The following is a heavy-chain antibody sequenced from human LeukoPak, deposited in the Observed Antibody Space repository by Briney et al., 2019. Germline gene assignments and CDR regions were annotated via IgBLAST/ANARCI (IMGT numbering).Heavy chain of an antibody. J-gene: IGHJ4*02. CDR2: FDPEDGET. Sequence: ASVKVSCKVSGYTLTELSMHWVRQAPGKGLEWMGGFDPEDGETIYAQKFQGRVTMTEDTSTDTAYMELSSLRSEDTAVYYCATALAITGTTVADYWGQGTLATVSS. V-gene: IGHV1-24*01. CDR1: GYTLTELS. D-gene: IGHD1-20*01. CDR3: ATALAITGTTVADY.